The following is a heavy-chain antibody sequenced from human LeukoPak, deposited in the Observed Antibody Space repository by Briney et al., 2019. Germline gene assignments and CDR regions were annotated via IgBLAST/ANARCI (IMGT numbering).Heavy chain of an antibody. Sequence: APVKVSCKASGYTFTSYAIQWVRQAPGQRLEWMGWINAGNGKTKYSQEFQGRVTITRDTSATTGYMELSSLRSEDTAVYYCARARWTSTVTTYYLDYWGQGTLVTVSS. CDR3: ARARWTSTVTTYYLDY. J-gene: IGHJ4*02. V-gene: IGHV1-3*01. D-gene: IGHD4-17*01. CDR1: GYTFTSYA. CDR2: INAGNGKT.